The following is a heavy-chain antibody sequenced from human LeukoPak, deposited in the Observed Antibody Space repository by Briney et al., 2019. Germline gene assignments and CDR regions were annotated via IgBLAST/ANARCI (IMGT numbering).Heavy chain of an antibody. CDR3: ARIRGYCSSTSCYTNYYYMDV. J-gene: IGHJ6*03. CDR1: GFSLSTSGMC. V-gene: IGHV2-70*11. Sequence: SGPTLVNPTQTLTLTCTFSGFSLSTSGMCVSWIRQPPGKALEWLARIDWDDDKYYSTSLKTRLTISKDTSKNQVVLTMTNMDPVDTATYYCARIRGYCSSTSCYTNYYYMDVWGKGTTVTVSS. CDR2: IDWDDDK. D-gene: IGHD2-2*02.